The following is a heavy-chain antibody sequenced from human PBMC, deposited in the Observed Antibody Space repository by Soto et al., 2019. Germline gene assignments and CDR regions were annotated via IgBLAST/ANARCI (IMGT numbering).Heavy chain of an antibody. V-gene: IGHV4-34*01. CDR1: GGSFSGYY. CDR2: INHSGST. J-gene: IGHJ5*02. Sequence: ASETLSLTCAVYGGSFSGYYWSWIRQPPGKGLEWIGEINHSGSTNYNPSLKSRVTISVDTSKNQFSLKLSSVTAADTAVYYCAREKGPYGEFPNNWFDPWGQGTLVTVSS. D-gene: IGHD4-17*01. CDR3: AREKGPYGEFPNNWFDP.